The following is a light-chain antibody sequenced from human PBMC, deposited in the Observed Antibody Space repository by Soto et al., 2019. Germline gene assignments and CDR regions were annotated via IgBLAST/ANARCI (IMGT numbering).Light chain of an antibody. CDR3: QQRSNWPA. Sequence: EFVLTQSPGTLSLSPGERATLSCRASQTVRNNYLAWYQQKPGQAPRLLIYDASSRATGIPDRFSGGGSGTDFTLTISSLEPEDFAVYYCQQRSNWPAFGQGARLAIK. J-gene: IGKJ5*01. V-gene: IGKV3D-20*02. CDR1: QTVRNNY. CDR2: DAS.